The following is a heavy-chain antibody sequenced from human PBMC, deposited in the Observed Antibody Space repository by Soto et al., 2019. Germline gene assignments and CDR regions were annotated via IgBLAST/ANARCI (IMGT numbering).Heavy chain of an antibody. CDR1: GYTFTSYG. Sequence: ASVKVSCKASGYTFTSYGISWVRQAPGQGLEWMGWISAYNGNTNYAQKLQGRVTMTTDTSTSTAYMELRSLRSDDTAVYYCARAMSIAALGWFDSWGQGTLVTVSS. D-gene: IGHD6-6*01. CDR2: ISAYNGNT. CDR3: ARAMSIAALGWFDS. J-gene: IGHJ5*01. V-gene: IGHV1-18*01.